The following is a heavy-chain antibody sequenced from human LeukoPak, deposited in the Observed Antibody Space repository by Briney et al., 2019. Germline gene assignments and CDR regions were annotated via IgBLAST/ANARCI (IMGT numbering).Heavy chain of an antibody. V-gene: IGHV1-69*05. J-gene: IGHJ6*03. CDR1: GGTFSSYA. D-gene: IGHD2-21*02. CDR2: IIPIFGTA. Sequence: SVKVSCKASGGTFSSYAISWVRQAPGQGLEWMGGIIPIFGTANYAQKLQGRVTITTDESTSTAYMELSSLRSEDTAVYYCASSRAIVVVTLPGSMDVWGKGTTVTVSS. CDR3: ASSRAIVVVTLPGSMDV.